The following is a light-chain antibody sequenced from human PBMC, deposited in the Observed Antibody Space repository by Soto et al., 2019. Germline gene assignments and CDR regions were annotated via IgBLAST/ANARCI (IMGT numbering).Light chain of an antibody. J-gene: IGKJ2*01. CDR3: QQFYSTTYT. CDR2: WAS. CDR1: QSVFYSSNSKDY. V-gene: IGKV4-1*01. Sequence: DIVMTQSPDSLAVSLGVRATISCKSSQSVFYSSNSKDYLAWYQQKPRQPPKLLINWASTRESGVPDRFSGSGSGTDFTLTISSLQAEDVAVYYCQQFYSTTYTFGQGTKLEIK.